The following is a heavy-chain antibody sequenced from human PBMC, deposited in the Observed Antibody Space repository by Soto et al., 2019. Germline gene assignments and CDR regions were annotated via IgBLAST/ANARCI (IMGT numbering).Heavy chain of an antibody. V-gene: IGHV4-31*02. J-gene: IGHJ5*02. CDR3: ARDRKVRLGYNLFDP. D-gene: IGHD6-19*01. CDR2: IYYSGST. Sequence: LLPLSPRRTVSWGTSINRGCCRSRIHQHPGKGLEWIGYIYYSGSTYYNPSLKSRVTISVDTSKNQFSLKLSSVTAADTAVYYCARDRKVRLGYNLFDPWGQGTLVTVSS. CDR1: WGTSINRGCC.